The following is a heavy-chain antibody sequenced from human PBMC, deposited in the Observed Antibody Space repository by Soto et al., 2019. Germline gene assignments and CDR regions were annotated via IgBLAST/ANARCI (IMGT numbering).Heavy chain of an antibody. J-gene: IGHJ5*02. V-gene: IGHV4-30-4*01. CDR2: IYYSGST. CDR1: GGSISSGDYY. Sequence: SETLSLTCTVSGGSISSGDYYWSWIRQPPGKGLEWIGYIYYSGSTYYNPSLKSRVTISVDTSKNQFSLKLSSVTAADTAVYYCARDIRPHGGKQLHWFDPWGQGTLVTVSS. CDR3: ARDIRPHGGKQLHWFDP. D-gene: IGHD6-13*01.